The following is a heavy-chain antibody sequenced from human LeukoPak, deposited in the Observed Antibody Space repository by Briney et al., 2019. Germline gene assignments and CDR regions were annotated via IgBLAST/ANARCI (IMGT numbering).Heavy chain of an antibody. Sequence: GASVKVSCKASGGTFSSYAISWVRQAPGQGLEWMGGIIPIFGTANYAQKFQGRVTITADKSTSTAYMELSSLRSEDTAVYYCARGGFSGEWFSDLDYWGQGTLVTVSS. CDR3: ARGGFSGEWFSDLDY. D-gene: IGHD3-3*01. CDR2: IIPIFGTA. J-gene: IGHJ4*02. CDR1: GGTFSSYA. V-gene: IGHV1-69*06.